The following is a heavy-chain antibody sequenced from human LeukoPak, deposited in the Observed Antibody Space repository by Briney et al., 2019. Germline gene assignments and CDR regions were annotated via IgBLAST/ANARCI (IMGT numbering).Heavy chain of an antibody. CDR2: ITGSGGNT. D-gene: IGHD1-26*01. V-gene: IGHV3-23*01. CDR3: ARGYSTVDY. Sequence: GGSLRLSCAASGFAFSSYAMSWVRQAPGKGLEWVSTITGSGGNTYYADSVKGRFTISRANAENSLYLQMNSLRAEDTAVYYCARGYSTVDYWGQGTLVTVSS. J-gene: IGHJ4*02. CDR1: GFAFSSYA.